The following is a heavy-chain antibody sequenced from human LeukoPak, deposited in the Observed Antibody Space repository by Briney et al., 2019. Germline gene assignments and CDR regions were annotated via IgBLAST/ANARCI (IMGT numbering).Heavy chain of an antibody. J-gene: IGHJ4*02. CDR2: IYHSGST. V-gene: IGHV4-39*07. D-gene: IGHD4-17*01. CDR3: ARESPPGDYGSYYFDY. Sequence: SETLSLTCTVSGGSISSSSYYWGWIRQPPGKGLEWIGSIYHSGSTYYNPSLKSRVTISVDTSKNQFSLKLSSVTAADTAVYYCARESPPGDYGSYYFDYWGQGTLVTVSS. CDR1: GGSISSSSYY.